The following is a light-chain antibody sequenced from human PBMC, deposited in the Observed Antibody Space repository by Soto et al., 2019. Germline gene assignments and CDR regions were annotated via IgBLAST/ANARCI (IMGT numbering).Light chain of an antibody. V-gene: IGLV1-40*01. Sequence: QPPSVSGAPGQRVTISCTGSSSNIGAGYDVHWYQQLPGTAPKLLIYGNSNRPSGVPDRFSGSKSGTSASLAITGLQAEDEADYYCQSYDSSLSGSVVFGGGTKVTVL. CDR1: SSNIGAGYD. CDR2: GNS. J-gene: IGLJ2*01. CDR3: QSYDSSLSGSVV.